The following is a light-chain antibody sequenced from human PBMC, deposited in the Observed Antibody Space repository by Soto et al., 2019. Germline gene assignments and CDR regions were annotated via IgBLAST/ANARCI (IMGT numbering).Light chain of an antibody. CDR1: SSDVGGYNY. CDR3: SSYTSSSTYV. Sequence: HSALTQPASVSGSPGQSITISCTRSSSDVGGYNYVSLYQQHPGKAPELMIIEVTNRPSGVSNRFSGSKSGNKASLTISEYQADDEADYCCSSYTSSSTYVFESGTQVT. V-gene: IGLV2-14*01. J-gene: IGLJ1*01. CDR2: EVT.